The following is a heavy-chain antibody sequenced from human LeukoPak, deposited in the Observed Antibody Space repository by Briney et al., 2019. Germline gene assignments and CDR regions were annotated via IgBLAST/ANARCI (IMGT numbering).Heavy chain of an antibody. Sequence: ASVKVSCKASGYTFTGYYMHWVRQAPGQGLEWMGWINPNSGGTKYAQKFQGRVTMTRDTSIRTVYMELSSLRSEDTAVYYCAVGQAGTDYWGQGTLVTVSS. J-gene: IGHJ4*02. CDR2: INPNSGGT. CDR1: GYTFTGYY. D-gene: IGHD1-14*01. CDR3: AVGQAGTDY. V-gene: IGHV1-2*02.